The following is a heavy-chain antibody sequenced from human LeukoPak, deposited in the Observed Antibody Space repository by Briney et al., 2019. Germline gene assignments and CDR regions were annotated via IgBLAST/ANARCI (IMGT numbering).Heavy chain of an antibody. D-gene: IGHD2-2*01. J-gene: IGHJ6*03. CDR1: GFTFSSYS. CDR2: ISSSSSTV. Sequence: GGSLRLSCAASGFTFSSYSMNWVRQAPGKGLEWVSYISSSSSTVYYADSVKGRFTISRDNAKNSLYLQMNSLRAEDTAVYYCASLVVPAASTYYYYYMDVWGKGTTVTVSS. CDR3: ASLVVPAASTYYYYYMDV. V-gene: IGHV3-48*01.